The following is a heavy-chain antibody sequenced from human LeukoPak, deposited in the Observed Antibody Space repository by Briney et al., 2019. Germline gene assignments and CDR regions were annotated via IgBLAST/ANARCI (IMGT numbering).Heavy chain of an antibody. CDR2: FDPEDGET. V-gene: IGHV1-24*01. CDR1: GYTLTELS. J-gene: IGHJ2*01. CDR3: ATPLPPPVDYWYFDL. D-gene: IGHD5-12*01. Sequence: ASVKVSCKVSGYTLTELSMHWVRQAPGKGLEWMGGFDPEDGETIYAQKFQGRVTMTEDTSTDTAYMELSSLRSEDTAVYYCATPLPPPVDYWYFDLWGRGTLVTVSS.